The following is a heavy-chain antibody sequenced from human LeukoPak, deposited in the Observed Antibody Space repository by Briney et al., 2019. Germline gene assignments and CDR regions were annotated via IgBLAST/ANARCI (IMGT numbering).Heavy chain of an antibody. Sequence: SETLSLTCTVSGGSISSYYWSWIRQPAGKGLEWIGRFYISGSTNYNPSLKSRVTMSVDTSKNQFSLKLSSVTASDTAVYYCARRFAPSRNDAFDIWGQGTMVTVSS. D-gene: IGHD3-10*01. J-gene: IGHJ3*02. V-gene: IGHV4-4*07. CDR2: FYISGST. CDR1: GGSISSYY. CDR3: ARRFAPSRNDAFDI.